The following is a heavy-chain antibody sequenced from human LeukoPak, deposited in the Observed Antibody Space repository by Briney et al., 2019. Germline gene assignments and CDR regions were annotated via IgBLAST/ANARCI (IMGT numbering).Heavy chain of an antibody. D-gene: IGHD3-10*01. CDR1: GFTFSGYS. V-gene: IGHV3-21*01. CDR3: AREAWFGEFTFDY. J-gene: IGHJ4*02. Sequence: GGSLRLSCAASGFTFSGYSMNWVRQAPGKGLEWVSSISSSSSYIYYADSVKGRFTISRDNAKNSLYLQMNSLRAEDTAVYYCAREAWFGEFTFDYWGQGTLVTVSS. CDR2: ISSSSSYI.